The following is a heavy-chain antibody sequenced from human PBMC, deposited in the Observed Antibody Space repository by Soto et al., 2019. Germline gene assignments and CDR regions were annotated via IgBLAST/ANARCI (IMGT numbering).Heavy chain of an antibody. V-gene: IGHV3-23*01. J-gene: IGHJ4*02. CDR2: ISDSGGST. Sequence: EVQLLESGGVLVQPGGSLRLSCAASGFIFSNYAMTWVRQAPGKGLEWVTAISDSGGSTYYADSVKGRFTVSRDNSKSTLYRQMNSLRVDDTAVYYCSKPIPASTSQKVTYFDYWGQGTLVTVSS. D-gene: IGHD1-26*01. CDR3: SKPIPASTSQKVTYFDY. CDR1: GFIFSNYA.